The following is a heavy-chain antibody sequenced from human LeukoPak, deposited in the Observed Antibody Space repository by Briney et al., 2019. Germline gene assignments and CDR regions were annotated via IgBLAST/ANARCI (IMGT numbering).Heavy chain of an antibody. CDR3: TREYNSGWFFDY. V-gene: IGHV1-2*02. D-gene: IGHD6-19*01. Sequence: ASVKVSCKASGYTFTTYAMHWVRQAPGQGLEWMGWITPSGGTNYPQKFQGRVTMTRDTSITTAYMELSRLRSDDTAVYYCTREYNSGWFFDYWGQGTLVTVSS. CDR2: ITPSGGT. J-gene: IGHJ4*02. CDR1: GYTFTTYA.